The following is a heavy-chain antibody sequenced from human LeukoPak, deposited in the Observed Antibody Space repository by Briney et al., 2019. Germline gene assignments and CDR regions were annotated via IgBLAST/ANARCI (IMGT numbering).Heavy chain of an antibody. CDR1: GFTFGDYA. CDR2: IRSKAYGGTT. CDR3: TRVAVAGGDLYYFDY. Sequence: GGSLRLSCTASGFTFGDYAMSRVRQAPGKGLEWVGFIRSKAYGGTTEYAASVKGRFTISRDDSKSIAYLQMNSLKTEDTAVYYCTRVAVAGGDLYYFDYWGQGTLVTVSS. D-gene: IGHD6-19*01. J-gene: IGHJ4*02. V-gene: IGHV3-49*04.